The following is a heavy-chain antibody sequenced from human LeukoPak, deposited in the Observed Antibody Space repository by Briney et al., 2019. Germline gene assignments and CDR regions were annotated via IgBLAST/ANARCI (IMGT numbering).Heavy chain of an antibody. Sequence: GASVKVSCKASGYPFSSYGITWVRQAPGQGLEWMGWISDYNDNTNYAQKLQGRVTMTTDTSTSTAYMELRSLRSDDTAVYYCARVYGSEEYYYYYYMDVWGKGTTVTVSS. V-gene: IGHV1-18*01. CDR1: GYPFSSYG. J-gene: IGHJ6*03. D-gene: IGHD1-14*01. CDR2: ISDYNDNT. CDR3: ARVYGSEEYYYYYYMDV.